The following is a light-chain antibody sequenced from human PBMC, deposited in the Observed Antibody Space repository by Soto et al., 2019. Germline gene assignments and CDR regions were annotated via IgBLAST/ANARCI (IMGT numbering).Light chain of an antibody. CDR2: DVS. V-gene: IGLV2-14*01. CDR3: SSYTSSSSSYV. Sequence: QSALTQPASVSGSPGQSITISCTGTSSDVGGYNYVSWYQQHPGKAHKLMIYDVSNRPSGVSNRFSGSKSGNTASLTISGLQAEDEADYYCSSYTSSSSSYVFGTGTQLTVL. CDR1: SSDVGGYNY. J-gene: IGLJ1*01.